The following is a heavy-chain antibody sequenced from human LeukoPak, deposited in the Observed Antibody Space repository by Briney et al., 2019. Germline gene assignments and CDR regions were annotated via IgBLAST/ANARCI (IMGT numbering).Heavy chain of an antibody. CDR1: GFTFSSYA. Sequence: GGSLRLSCAASGFTFSSYAMHWVRQAPGKGLEWVSVIYSGGSTCCADSVKGRFTISRDNSKNTLYLQMNSLRAEDTAVYYCARGTAAGTWGQGTLVTVSS. J-gene: IGHJ4*02. CDR2: IYSGGST. V-gene: IGHV3-53*01. CDR3: ARGTAAGT. D-gene: IGHD6-13*01.